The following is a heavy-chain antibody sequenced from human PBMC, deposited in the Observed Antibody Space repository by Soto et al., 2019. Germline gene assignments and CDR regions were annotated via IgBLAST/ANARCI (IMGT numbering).Heavy chain of an antibody. Sequence: GASVKVSCKASGYTFTSYGISWVRQAPGQGLEWMGWISAYNGNTNYAQKLQGRVTMTTDTSTSTAYMELRSLRSDDTAVYYCARGGSGDYGDKDVLFGYYYYYYYMDVWGKGTTVTVSS. J-gene: IGHJ6*03. CDR2: ISAYNGNT. CDR1: GYTFTSYG. V-gene: IGHV1-18*01. D-gene: IGHD4-17*01. CDR3: ARGGSGDYGDKDVLFGYYYYYYYMDV.